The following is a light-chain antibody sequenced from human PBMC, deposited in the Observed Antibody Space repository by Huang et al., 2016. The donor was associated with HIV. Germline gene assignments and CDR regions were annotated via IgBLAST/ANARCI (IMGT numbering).Light chain of an antibody. V-gene: IGKV4-1*01. CDR2: WAS. J-gene: IGKJ5*01. CDR3: QQFYSTPIT. Sequence: DIVMTQSPDSLAVSLGEGATINCKSSQSLLYRSNNKNYLAWYQQKPGQPPKLLIYWASTRESGVPDRFSGSGSGTDFTLTISSLQAEDVAVYHCQQFYSTPITFGQGTRLEIK. CDR1: QSLLYRSNNKNY.